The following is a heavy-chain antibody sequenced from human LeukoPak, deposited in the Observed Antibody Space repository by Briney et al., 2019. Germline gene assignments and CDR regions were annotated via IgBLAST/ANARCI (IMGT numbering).Heavy chain of an antibody. J-gene: IGHJ4*02. Sequence: PSETLSLTCAVSGGSISSSNWWSWVRQPPGKGLIYIGSIYHSGSTYYNPSLESRVTISVDTSKNQFSLKLSSVTAADTAVYYCASVFGGGRGQFEHWGQGTLVTVSS. V-gene: IGHV4-4*02. CDR1: GGSISSSNW. CDR3: ASVFGGGRGQFEH. CDR2: IYHSGST. D-gene: IGHD2-15*01.